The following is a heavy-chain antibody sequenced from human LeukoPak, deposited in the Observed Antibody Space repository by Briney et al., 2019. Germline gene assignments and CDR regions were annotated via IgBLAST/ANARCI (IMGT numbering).Heavy chain of an antibody. CDR3: ARRARDRGSGKGNWFDP. Sequence: PSETLSLTCAVSGGSISSGGYSWSWIRQPPGKGLEWIGYIYHSGSTYYNPSLKSRVTISVDRSKNQFSLKLSSATAADTAVYYCARRARDRGSGKGNWFDPWGQGTLVTVSS. CDR1: GGSISSGGYS. V-gene: IGHV4-30-2*01. D-gene: IGHD3-10*01. J-gene: IGHJ5*02. CDR2: IYHSGST.